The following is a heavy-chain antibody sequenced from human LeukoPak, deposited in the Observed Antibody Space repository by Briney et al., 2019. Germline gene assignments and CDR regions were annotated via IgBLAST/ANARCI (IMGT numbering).Heavy chain of an antibody. CDR2: INPHSGDT. Sequence: ASVKVSCKASGYTFTDYYLHWVRQAPGQGLEWMGWINPHSGDTNYAQKFQGRVTMTRDTSISTAYMELSRLRSDDTAVYYCARFYPWGSYNPNVLVFDYWGQGTLVTVSS. J-gene: IGHJ4*02. CDR1: GYTFTDYY. CDR3: ARFYPWGSYNPNVLVFDY. V-gene: IGHV1-2*02. D-gene: IGHD3-16*01.